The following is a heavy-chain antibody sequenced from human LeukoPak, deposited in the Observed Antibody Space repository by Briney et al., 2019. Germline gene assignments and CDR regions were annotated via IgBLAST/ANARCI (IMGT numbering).Heavy chain of an antibody. CDR2: INYSGST. CDR3: ARNRRSNWESLSFIDY. Sequence: SETLSLTCSVSGGSITTYYWTLIRRPPGKGLEWIGYINYSGSTSHNPSLSSRVTMSLDTSKNQFSLKLNSVTAADTAIYYCARNRRSNWESLSFIDYWGQGTLVTVSS. J-gene: IGHJ4*02. D-gene: IGHD7-27*01. CDR1: GGSITTYY. V-gene: IGHV4-59*08.